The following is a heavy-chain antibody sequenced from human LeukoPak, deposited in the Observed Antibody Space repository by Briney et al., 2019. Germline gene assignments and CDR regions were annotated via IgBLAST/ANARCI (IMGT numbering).Heavy chain of an antibody. CDR3: AREDIVGGEFDY. D-gene: IGHD1-26*01. Sequence: ASVKVSCKASGYTFTGYYMHWVRRAPGQGLEWMGWINPNSGGTNYAQKFQGRVTMTRDTSISTAYMELSRLRSDDTAVYYCAREDIVGGEFDYWGQGTLVTVSS. V-gene: IGHV1-2*02. CDR1: GYTFTGYY. J-gene: IGHJ4*02. CDR2: INPNSGGT.